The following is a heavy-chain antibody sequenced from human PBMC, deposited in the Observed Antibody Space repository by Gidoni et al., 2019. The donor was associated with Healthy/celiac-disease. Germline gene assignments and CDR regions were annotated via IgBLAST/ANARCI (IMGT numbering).Heavy chain of an antibody. CDR2: IKSKTDGGTT. V-gene: IGHV3-15*01. Sequence: EVQLVESGGGLVKPGGSLRLSCAASGFTFSNAWMSWVRQASGKGLEWVGRIKSKTDGGTTDYAAPVKGRFTISRDDSKNTLYLQMNSLKTEDTAVYYCTTDPTPLLGYSFYAFDIWGQGTMVTVSS. CDR3: TTDPTPLLGYSFYAFDI. D-gene: IGHD5-18*01. J-gene: IGHJ3*02. CDR1: GFTFSNAW.